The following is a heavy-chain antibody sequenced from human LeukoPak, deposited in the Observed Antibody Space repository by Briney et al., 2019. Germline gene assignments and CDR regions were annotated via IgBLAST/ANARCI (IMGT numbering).Heavy chain of an antibody. D-gene: IGHD2-21*02. Sequence: PGGSLRLSCAASGFTFSSYWMHWVRQAPGKGLVWVSRINSDGSSTSYADSVKGRFTISRDNAKNTLYLQMNSLRAEDTAVYYCARDGIVVVTAIFYWYFDLWGRGTLVTVSS. CDR3: ARDGIVVVTAIFYWYFDL. J-gene: IGHJ2*01. V-gene: IGHV3-74*01. CDR2: INSDGSST. CDR1: GFTFSSYW.